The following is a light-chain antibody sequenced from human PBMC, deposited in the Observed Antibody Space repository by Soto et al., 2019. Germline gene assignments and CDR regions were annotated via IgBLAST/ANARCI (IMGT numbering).Light chain of an antibody. CDR1: SSDVGDYNY. V-gene: IGLV2-14*01. J-gene: IGLJ1*01. CDR2: DVS. Sequence: QSVLTHPASVSGSPGQSITISCTGTSSDVGDYNYVSWHQQHPGKAPKVMIYDVSNRPSGVSNRFSGSKSGNTASLTISVLKDADEADYYCSSYTSSSTYVFGTGT. CDR3: SSYTSSSTYV.